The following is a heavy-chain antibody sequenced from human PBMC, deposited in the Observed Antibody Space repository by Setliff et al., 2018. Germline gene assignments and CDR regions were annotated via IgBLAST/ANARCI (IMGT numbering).Heavy chain of an antibody. Sequence: ASVKVSCKTSGYIFNDYGIAWVRQAPGQGLEWMAWISPYSGKTYNSPSLHGRLTLTTDTSTATAHMELRNLAFNDTAVYYCSRLVRFCTRTSCQRLSGGEFWGQGTLVTAPQ. CDR2: ISPYSGKT. V-gene: IGHV1-18*01. CDR3: SRLVRFCTRTSCQRLSGGEF. CDR1: GYIFNDYG. J-gene: IGHJ4*02. D-gene: IGHD2-8*01.